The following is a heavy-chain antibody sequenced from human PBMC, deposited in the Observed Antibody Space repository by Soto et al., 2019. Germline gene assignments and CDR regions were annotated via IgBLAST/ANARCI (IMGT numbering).Heavy chain of an antibody. CDR1: GYTFTSYA. CDR3: ARDRVNSGYDFDAFDI. V-gene: IGHV1-3*01. Sequence: ASVKVSCKASGYTFTSYAMHWVRQAPGQRLEWMGWINAGNGNTKYSQKFQGRVTITRDTSASTAYMELSSLRSEDTAVYYCARDRVNSGYDFDAFDIWGQGTMVTVSS. CDR2: INAGNGNT. J-gene: IGHJ3*02. D-gene: IGHD5-12*01.